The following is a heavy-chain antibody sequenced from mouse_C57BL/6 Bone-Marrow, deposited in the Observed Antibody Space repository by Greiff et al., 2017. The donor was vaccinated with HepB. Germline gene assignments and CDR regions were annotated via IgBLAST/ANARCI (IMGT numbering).Heavy chain of an antibody. D-gene: IGHD1-1*01. CDR2: INPYNGDT. J-gene: IGHJ3*01. V-gene: IGHV1-20*01. CDR1: GYSFTGYF. CDR3: AREDYYGSPFAY. Sequence: EVQLVESGPELVKPGDSVKISCKASGYSFTGYFMNWVMQSHGKSLEWIGRINPYNGDTFYNQKFKGKATLTVDKSSSTAHMELRSLTSEDSAVYYCAREDYYGSPFAYWGQGTLVTVSA.